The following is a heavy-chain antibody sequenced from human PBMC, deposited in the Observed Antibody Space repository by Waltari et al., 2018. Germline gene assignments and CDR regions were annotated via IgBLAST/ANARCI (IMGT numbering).Heavy chain of an antibody. D-gene: IGHD6-13*01. V-gene: IGHV3-49*03. CDR3: TREQHVYYYYGMDV. J-gene: IGHJ6*02. CDR2: IRSKAYGGTT. CDR1: GFTFGDYA. Sequence: EVQLVESGGGLVQPGRSLRLSCTASGFTFGDYAMSWFRQAPGKGLVWVGFIRSKAYGGTTEYAASVKGRFTISRDDSKSIAYLQMNSLKTEDTAVYYCTREQHVYYYYGMDVWGQGTTVTVSS.